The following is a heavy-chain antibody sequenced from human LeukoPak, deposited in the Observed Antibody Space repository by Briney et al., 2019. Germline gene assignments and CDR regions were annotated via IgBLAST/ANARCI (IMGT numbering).Heavy chain of an antibody. CDR2: ISSSGSTI. CDR3: AKVEGRGNYYYYYMDV. J-gene: IGHJ6*03. V-gene: IGHV3-11*04. D-gene: IGHD3-10*01. CDR1: GFTFSDYY. Sequence: GGSLRLSCAASGFTFSDYYMSWIRQAPGKGLEWVSYISSSGSTIYYADSVKGRFTISRDNSKSTLYLQMNSLRAEDTAVYYCAKVEGRGNYYYYYMDVWGKGTTVTISS.